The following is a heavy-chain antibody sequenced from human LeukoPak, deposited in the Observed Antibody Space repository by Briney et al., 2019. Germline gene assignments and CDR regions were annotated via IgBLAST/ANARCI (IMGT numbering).Heavy chain of an antibody. CDR2: INPNSGGT. CDR1: GYTFTGYY. D-gene: IGHD4-17*01. V-gene: IGHV1-2*02. CDR3: ASLGYGDIMKYYYYGMDV. Sequence: ASVKVSCKASGYTFTGYYIHWVRQAPRQGLEWMGWINPNSGGTNYAQKFQGRVTMTRDTSISTAYMELSRLRSDDTAVYYCASLGYGDIMKYYYYGMDVWGQGTTVTVSS. J-gene: IGHJ6*02.